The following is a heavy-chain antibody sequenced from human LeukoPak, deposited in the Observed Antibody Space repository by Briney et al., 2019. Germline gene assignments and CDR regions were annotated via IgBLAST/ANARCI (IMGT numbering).Heavy chain of an antibody. CDR1: GGSFSGYY. D-gene: IGHD5-24*01. Sequence: PSETLSLTCAVCGGSFSGYYWTWIRQPPGKGLEWIGEIHYSGRINYNPSLKSRVTISADTSNNHFSLKMNSVTAADTAVYYCSRGTDAYKCGNSWGQGTLVTVSS. J-gene: IGHJ4*02. CDR3: SRGTDAYKCGNS. CDR2: IHYSGRI. V-gene: IGHV4-34*01.